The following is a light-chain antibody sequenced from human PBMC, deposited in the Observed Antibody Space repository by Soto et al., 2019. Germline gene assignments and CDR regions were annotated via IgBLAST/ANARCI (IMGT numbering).Light chain of an antibody. CDR3: QQRSNWPPT. Sequence: EIVLTQSPATLSLSPGERATLSCRASQSVSSYLAWYQQKPGQAPRLLIYDASNRATGIPARFSGSGSGTDFTLTSSSLEPEDSVVYYCQQRSNWPPTFGQGTKLEIK. CDR1: QSVSSY. J-gene: IGKJ2*01. V-gene: IGKV3-11*01. CDR2: DAS.